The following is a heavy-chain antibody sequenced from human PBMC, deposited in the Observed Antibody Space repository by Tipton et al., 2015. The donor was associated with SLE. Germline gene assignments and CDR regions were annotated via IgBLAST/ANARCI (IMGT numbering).Heavy chain of an antibody. J-gene: IGHJ4*02. D-gene: IGHD3-22*01. V-gene: IGHV4-59*12. Sequence: TLSLTCSVSGGSITTYYWSWIRQPPGKGPEWIGTMFFGDSGSAYYSPSLKSRVTISLDTSKNQFSLNLSSVTAADTAVYYCARDEYRCDTTGYHLLGHFDFWGQGTLVTVSS. CDR2: MFFGDSGSA. CDR1: GGSITTYY. CDR3: ARDEYRCDTTGYHLLGHFDF.